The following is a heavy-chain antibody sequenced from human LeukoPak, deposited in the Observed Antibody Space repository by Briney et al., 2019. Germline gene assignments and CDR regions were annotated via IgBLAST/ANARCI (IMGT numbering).Heavy chain of an antibody. Sequence: SETLSLTCTVSGGSISSYYWSWIRQPPGKGLEWIGYIYYSGSTNYNPSRKSRVIISVDTSKNQFSLKVSSVTAADPAVYYCARHGRGYYNGMDVWGQGTTVTVSS. CDR3: ARHGRGYYNGMDV. D-gene: IGHD3-10*01. J-gene: IGHJ6*02. V-gene: IGHV4-59*08. CDR2: IYYSGST. CDR1: GGSISSYY.